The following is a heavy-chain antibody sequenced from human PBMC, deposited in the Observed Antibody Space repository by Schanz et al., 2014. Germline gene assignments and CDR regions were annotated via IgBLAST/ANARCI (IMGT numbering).Heavy chain of an antibody. CDR3: ARQILIGAFDI. CDR2: IYYSGST. D-gene: IGHD3-9*01. V-gene: IGHV4-59*08. Sequence: QVQLQETGPGLVKPSETLSLTCTVSGGSMSSYYWTWIRQPPGKGLEWIGYIYYSGSTNYNPSLRSRVTIAVDPPKNQFSLKLSSVTAADTAVYYCARQILIGAFDIWGQGTMVTVSS. CDR1: GGSMSSYY. J-gene: IGHJ3*02.